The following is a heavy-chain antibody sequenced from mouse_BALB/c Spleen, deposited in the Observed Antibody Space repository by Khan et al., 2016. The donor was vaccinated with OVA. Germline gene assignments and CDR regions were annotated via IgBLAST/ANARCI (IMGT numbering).Heavy chain of an antibody. D-gene: IGHD2-1*01. Sequence: EVELVESGGGLVKPGGSLKFSCAASGFTFSTYAMSWVRQTPEKRLEWVATISSDGDYTYYPDNVTGRFTISRDNAKNTRYLQMSSLRSEDTAMYYCARSPYGNFAYWGQGTLVTVSA. CDR2: ISSDGDYT. CDR3: ARSPYGNFAY. CDR1: GFTFSTYA. J-gene: IGHJ3*01. V-gene: IGHV5-9-3*01.